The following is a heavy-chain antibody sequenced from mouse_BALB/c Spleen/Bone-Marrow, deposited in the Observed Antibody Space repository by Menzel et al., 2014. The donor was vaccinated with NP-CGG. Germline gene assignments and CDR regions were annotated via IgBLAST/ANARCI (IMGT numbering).Heavy chain of an antibody. J-gene: IGHJ2*01. CDR2: INPSTGYT. CDR3: ARSRTGTYFDY. CDR1: GYTFTSYW. Sequence: VQLQQSGAELAKPGASVKMSCKASGYTFTSYWMHWVKQRPGQGLEWIGYINPSTGYTEYNPKFKDKATLTADKSSSTAYMQLSSLTSEDSAVYYCARSRTGTYFDYWGQGTTLTVSS. V-gene: IGHV1-7*01. D-gene: IGHD4-1*01.